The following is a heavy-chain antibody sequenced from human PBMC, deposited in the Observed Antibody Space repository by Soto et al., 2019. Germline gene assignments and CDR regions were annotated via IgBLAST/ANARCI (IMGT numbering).Heavy chain of an antibody. CDR2: IYPGDSDT. CDR1: GYTFTSYW. J-gene: IGHJ4*02. Sequence: KISCKGSGYTFTSYWIGWVRQMPGKGLEWMGTIYPGDSDTRYSPSFQGQVTISVDKSISTAYLQWSSLKVSDTAMYYCVTSPDYNFWSGYFFFEHWGQGALVTVSS. D-gene: IGHD3-3*01. V-gene: IGHV5-51*01. CDR3: VTSPDYNFWSGYFFFEH.